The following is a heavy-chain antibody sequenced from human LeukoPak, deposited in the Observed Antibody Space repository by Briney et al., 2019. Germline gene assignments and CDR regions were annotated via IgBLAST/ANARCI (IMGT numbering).Heavy chain of an antibody. J-gene: IGHJ4*02. V-gene: IGHV3-23*01. D-gene: IGHD2-2*01. Sequence: GSLRLSCAASGFTFSSYSMNWVRQAPGKGLEWVSSITSSGGSIYYADSVKGRFTISRDNSKNTLYLQMNSLRAEDTAVYYCAKRYCRSTSCSPLAYYFDYWGQGTLVTVSS. CDR3: AKRYCRSTSCSPLAYYFDY. CDR1: GFTFSSYS. CDR2: ITSSGGSI.